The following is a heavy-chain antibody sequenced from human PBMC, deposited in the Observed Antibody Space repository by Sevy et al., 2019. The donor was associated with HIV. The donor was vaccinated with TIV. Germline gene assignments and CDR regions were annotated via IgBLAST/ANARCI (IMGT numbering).Heavy chain of an antibody. Sequence: GESLKISCQASGYSFTAHWIGWVRQMPGKGLEWMGILFPGNSDVRSFQGQVTVSVDRSTNTAHLQWGSLTASDSAIYYCARGGHLSLEAFDVWGLGTMVTVSS. V-gene: IGHV5-51*01. CDR1: GYSFTAHW. CDR2: LFPGNSDV. CDR3: ARGGHLSLEAFDV. J-gene: IGHJ3*01. D-gene: IGHD2-15*01.